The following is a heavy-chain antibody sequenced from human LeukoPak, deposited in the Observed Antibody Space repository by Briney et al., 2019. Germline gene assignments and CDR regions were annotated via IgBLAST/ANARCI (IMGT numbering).Heavy chain of an antibody. CDR3: AKRGIVIRAVIIIGFHKEAYYFDY. V-gene: IGHV3-23*01. D-gene: IGHD3-10*01. Sequence: GGSLRLSCAVSGITFSNYAMSWVRQAPGKGLEWVSGIRESGGSTYYADSVKGRFIISRDTSKNTVYLQMNSLRVEDTAVYFCAKRGIVIRAVIIIGFHKEAYYFDYWGQGILVTVSS. CDR1: GITFSNYA. J-gene: IGHJ4*02. CDR2: IRESGGST.